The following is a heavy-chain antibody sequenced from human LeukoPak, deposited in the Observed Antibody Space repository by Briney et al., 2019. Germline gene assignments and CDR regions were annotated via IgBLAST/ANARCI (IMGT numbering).Heavy chain of an antibody. CDR3: ARLGAGYSYGFDY. CDR1: GYSFTSNY. J-gene: IGHJ4*02. V-gene: IGHV1-46*01. Sequence: ASVKVSCKASGYSFTSNYIHWVRQAPGQGLEWMGMIYPRDGSTSYAQRFQDRVTVTRDTSTSTVHMELSGLRSEDTAVYYCARLGAGYSYGFDYWGQGTLVTVSS. D-gene: IGHD5-18*01. CDR2: IYPRDGST.